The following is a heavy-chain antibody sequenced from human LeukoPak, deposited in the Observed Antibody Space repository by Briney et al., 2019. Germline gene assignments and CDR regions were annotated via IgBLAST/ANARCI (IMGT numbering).Heavy chain of an antibody. Sequence: GGSLRLSCAASGFTFDDYAIHWVRQAPGKGLEWVSGISWNSGSIGYADSVKGRFTISRDNAKNSLYLQMNSLRAEDTALYYCAKDTRFLPLYYFDYWGQGTLVTVSS. J-gene: IGHJ4*02. D-gene: IGHD3-3*01. CDR3: AKDTRFLPLYYFDY. CDR2: ISWNSGSI. V-gene: IGHV3-9*01. CDR1: GFTFDDYA.